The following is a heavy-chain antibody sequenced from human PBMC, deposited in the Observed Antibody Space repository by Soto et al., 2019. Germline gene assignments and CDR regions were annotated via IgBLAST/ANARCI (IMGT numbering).Heavy chain of an antibody. J-gene: IGHJ5*02. CDR2: IWYDGSNK. Sequence: LRLSCAASGFTFSSYGMHWVRQAPGKGLEWVAVIWYDGSNKYYADSVKGRFTISRDNSKNTLYLQMNSLRAEDTAVYYCARDMNGDYPRHNWFDPWGQGTLVTVSS. D-gene: IGHD4-17*01. CDR1: GFTFSSYG. V-gene: IGHV3-33*01. CDR3: ARDMNGDYPRHNWFDP.